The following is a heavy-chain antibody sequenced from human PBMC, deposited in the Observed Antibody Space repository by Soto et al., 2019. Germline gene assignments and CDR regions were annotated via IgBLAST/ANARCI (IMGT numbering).Heavy chain of an antibody. D-gene: IGHD1-1*01. CDR2: IIPIFGTA. Sequence: EASVKVSCKASGGTFSSYAISWVRQAPGQGLEWMGGIIPIFGTANYAQKFQGRVTITADESTSTAYMELSSLRSEDTAVYYCARDHTTGTTSPDAFDIWGQGTMVTVSS. V-gene: IGHV1-69*13. CDR3: ARDHTTGTTSPDAFDI. J-gene: IGHJ3*02. CDR1: GGTFSSYA.